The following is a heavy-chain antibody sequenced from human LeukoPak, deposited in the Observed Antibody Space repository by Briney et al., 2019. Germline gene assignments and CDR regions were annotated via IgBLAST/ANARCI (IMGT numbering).Heavy chain of an antibody. J-gene: IGHJ4*02. Sequence: GGSLRLSCAASGFTFSSYGMHWVRQAPGKGLKWVAVIWYDGSNKYYADSVKGRFTISRDNSKNTLYLQMNSLRAEDTAVYYCAKARRHYDILTGYEYWGQGTLVTVSS. CDR3: AKARRHYDILTGYEY. V-gene: IGHV3-33*06. D-gene: IGHD3-9*01. CDR1: GFTFSSYG. CDR2: IWYDGSNK.